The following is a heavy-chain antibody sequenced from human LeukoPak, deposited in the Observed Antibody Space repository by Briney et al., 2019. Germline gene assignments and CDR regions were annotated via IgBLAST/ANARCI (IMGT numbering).Heavy chain of an antibody. CDR2: ITGSGGST. V-gene: IGHV3-23*01. CDR1: GFIFSNYV. Sequence: GGSLRLSCTASGFIFSNYVMSWGRQAPGKGLEWVSSITGSGGSTYYADSVRGRFTISRDNSKNSLYLQMNSLSAEDTDEYYCAKAYSSGWACFDYWGQGALVTVSA. D-gene: IGHD6-19*01. J-gene: IGHJ4*02. CDR3: AKAYSSGWACFDY.